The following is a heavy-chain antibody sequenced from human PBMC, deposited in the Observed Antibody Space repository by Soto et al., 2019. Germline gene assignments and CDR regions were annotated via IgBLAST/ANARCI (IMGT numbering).Heavy chain of an antibody. CDR1: GFTFSSYA. V-gene: IGHV3-23*01. D-gene: IGHD6-6*01. Sequence: EVQLLESGGGLVQPGGSLRLSCAASGFTFSSYAMSWVRQAPGKGLEWVSAISGSGGSTYYADSVKGRFTISRDNSKTTLYLQMNSLRAEATAIYYCAKDYGSSSSSHYYYYYTRDVWGQGTTVTVSS. CDR3: AKDYGSSSSSHYYYYYTRDV. J-gene: IGHJ6*02. CDR2: ISGSGGST.